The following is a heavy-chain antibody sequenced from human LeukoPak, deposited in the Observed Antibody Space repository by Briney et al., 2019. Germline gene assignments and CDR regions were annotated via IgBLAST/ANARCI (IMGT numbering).Heavy chain of an antibody. CDR1: GLTFSNYA. CDR3: ARDRSSTYYLDY. V-gene: IGHV3-23*01. CDR2: ISGSGLRT. D-gene: IGHD6-13*01. J-gene: IGHJ4*02. Sequence: GGSLRLSCAASGLTFSNYAMSWVRQAPGMGLEWVSAISGSGLRTYYADSVEGRFTISRDNSRDTVHLQMNNLRAEDTAVYYCARDRSSTYYLDYWGRGTLVTVSS.